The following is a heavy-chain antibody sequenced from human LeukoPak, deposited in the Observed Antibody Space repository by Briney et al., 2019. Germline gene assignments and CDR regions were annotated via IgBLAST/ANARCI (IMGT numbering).Heavy chain of an antibody. J-gene: IGHJ5*02. D-gene: IGHD6-19*01. V-gene: IGHV1-2*02. CDR1: GYTFTGYY. Sequence: GASVKVSCKASGYTFTGYYMHWVRQAPGQGLEWMGWINPNSGGTNYAQKFQGRVTMTRDTSISTAYMELSRLRSDDTAVYYCARDGEAVAGPAVGWFDPWGQGTLVTVSS. CDR3: ARDGEAVAGPAVGWFDP. CDR2: INPNSGGT.